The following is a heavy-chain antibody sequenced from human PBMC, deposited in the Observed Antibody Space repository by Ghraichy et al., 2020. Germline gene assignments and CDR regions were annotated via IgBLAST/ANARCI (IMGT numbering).Heavy chain of an antibody. J-gene: IGHJ4*01. D-gene: IGHD4-23*01. V-gene: IGHV3-23*01. CDR3: AKEDYAGNSGFDH. CDR1: GFEFSDYA. Sequence: GGSLRLSCAASGFEFSDYAMSWVRQAPGKGLEWVSAISPSGVGTYYADSVKGRFTISRDNSKNTLYLQMNSLRAEDTALYYCAKEDYAGNSGFDHWGHGVLVTVSS. CDR2: ISPSGVGT.